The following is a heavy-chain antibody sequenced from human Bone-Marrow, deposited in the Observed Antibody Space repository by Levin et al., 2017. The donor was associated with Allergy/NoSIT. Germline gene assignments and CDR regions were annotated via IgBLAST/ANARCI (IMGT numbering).Heavy chain of an antibody. CDR2: VSGNGGDT. D-gene: IGHD2-2*02. CDR3: AKDWGEVITGAICAFDM. CDR1: GFTFNRFA. V-gene: IGHV3-23*01. Sequence: GGSLRLSCAASGFTFNRFAMSWVRQSPRKGLEWVASVSGNGGDTNYAASMRGRFFISRDNSRNTLYLDVNSLRAEDSALYYCAKDWGEVITGAICAFDMWGQGTMVTVSS. J-gene: IGHJ3*02.